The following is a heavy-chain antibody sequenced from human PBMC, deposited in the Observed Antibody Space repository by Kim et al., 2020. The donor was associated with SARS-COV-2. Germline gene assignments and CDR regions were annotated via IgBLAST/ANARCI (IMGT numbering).Heavy chain of an antibody. J-gene: IGHJ4*02. CDR1: GFTFSSYS. CDR2: ISSSSSYI. CDR3: AREVVVITAGYYFDD. V-gene: IGHV3-21*01. Sequence: GGSLRLSCAASGFTFSSYSMNWVRQAPGKGLEWVSSISSSSSYIYYADSVKGRFTISRDNAKNSLYLQMNSLRAEDTAVYYCAREVVVITAGYYFDDWGQGTLVTVSS. D-gene: IGHD3-22*01.